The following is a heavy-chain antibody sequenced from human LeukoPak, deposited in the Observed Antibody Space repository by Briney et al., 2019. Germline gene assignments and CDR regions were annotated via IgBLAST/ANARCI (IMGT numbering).Heavy chain of an antibody. CDR2: IIPIFGTA. J-gene: IGHJ6*03. CDR1: GGTFSSYA. V-gene: IGHV1-69*13. D-gene: IGHD4-23*01. CDR3: ASLNRNSLNAYYXXXMDV. Sequence: GASVKVSCKASGGTFSSYAISWVRQAPGQGLEWMGGIIPIFGTANYAQKFQGRVTITADESTSTAYMELSSLRSEDTAVYYCASLNRNSLNAYYXXXMDVXXXGXTVT.